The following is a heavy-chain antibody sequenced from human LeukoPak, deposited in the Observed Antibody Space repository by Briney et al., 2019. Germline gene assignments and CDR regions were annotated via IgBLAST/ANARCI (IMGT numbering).Heavy chain of an antibody. CDR2: ISSSSSTI. Sequence: PGGSLRLSCAASGFTFSSYEMNWVRQAPGKGLEGGSYISSSSSTIYYADSVKVRFTISRDNAKNSLYLQMHSMRAEDTAVYYCARDFLKCSSTSCYAYGMDVWGKGTTVTVSS. J-gene: IGHJ6*04. V-gene: IGHV3-48*03. CDR3: ARDFLKCSSTSCYAYGMDV. CDR1: GFTFSSYE. D-gene: IGHD2-2*01.